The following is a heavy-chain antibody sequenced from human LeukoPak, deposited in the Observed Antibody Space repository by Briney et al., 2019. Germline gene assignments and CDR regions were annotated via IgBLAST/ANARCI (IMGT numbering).Heavy chain of an antibody. CDR1: GGSISSGSYY. D-gene: IGHD3-10*01. V-gene: IGHV4-61*02. Sequence: TLSLTCTVSGGSISSGSYYWSWIRQPAGTGLEWIGRIYTSGSTDYNPSLKSRVTISLDTSKNQFSLKLSSVTAADTAVYYCAGNYYGSGSYYSEDRYWGQGTLVTVSS. CDR2: IYTSGST. J-gene: IGHJ4*02. CDR3: AGNYYGSGSYYSEDRY.